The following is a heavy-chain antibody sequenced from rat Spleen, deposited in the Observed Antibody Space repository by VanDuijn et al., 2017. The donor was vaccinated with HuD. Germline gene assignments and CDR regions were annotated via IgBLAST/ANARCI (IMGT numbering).Heavy chain of an antibody. CDR3: AREGYVYYGLLAGFDY. Sequence: QVQLKESGPGLVQPSQTLSLTCTVAGFSLTSYNVHWVRQPPGKDLEWMGVIWNTGGTQYNSALKSRLSISKDTSKSQVFLKMNSLQTEDTATYYGAREGYVYYGLLAGFDYWGQGVMVTVSS. V-gene: IGHV2-41*01. CDR2: IWNTGGT. CDR1: GFSLTSYN. J-gene: IGHJ2*01. D-gene: IGHD1-6*01.